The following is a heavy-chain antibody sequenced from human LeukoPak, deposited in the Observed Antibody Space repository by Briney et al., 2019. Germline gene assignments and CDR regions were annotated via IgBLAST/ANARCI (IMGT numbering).Heavy chain of an antibody. CDR2: IDTNTGNP. V-gene: IGHV7-4-1*02. Sequence: ASVKVSCKASGYTFTNYTINWVRLAPGQGLEWMGWIDTNTGNPTYAQGFAGRFVFSLDTSVTTTYLQISSLRAEDTAVYYCTRGRDATGYFVYRGQGTLVTVSS. CDR1: GYTFTNYT. CDR3: TRGRDATGYFVY. J-gene: IGHJ4*02. D-gene: IGHD3-9*01.